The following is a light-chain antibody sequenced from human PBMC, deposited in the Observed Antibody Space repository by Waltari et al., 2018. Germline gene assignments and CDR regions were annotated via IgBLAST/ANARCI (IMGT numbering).Light chain of an antibody. V-gene: IGLV7-43*01. CDR3: ALYYGNARCV. CDR2: NTD. J-gene: IGLJ3*02. CDR1: TGAVISHYY. Sequence: QTVVTQEPSLNVHPGGTVTLTCASFTGAVISHYYPNWFQQQPGQAPRTLIYNTDKKHAWTPARFSGSLLGDKAAVTLVPAQPEDEAEYYCALYYGNARCVFGGGTNLTVL.